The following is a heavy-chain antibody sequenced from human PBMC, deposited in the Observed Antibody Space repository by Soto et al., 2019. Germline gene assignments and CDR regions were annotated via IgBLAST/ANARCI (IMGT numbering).Heavy chain of an antibody. J-gene: IGHJ6*02. CDR2: IYYSGST. CDR3: AIPYVLRFLEWLGDGMDV. Sequence: QLQLQESGPGLVKPSETLSLTCTVSGGSISSSSYYWGWIRQPPGKGLEWIGSIYYSGSTYYNPSLKRRVTISVDTSKNQFSLKLSSVTAADTAAYYRAIPYVLRFLEWLGDGMDVWGQGTTVTVSS. V-gene: IGHV4-39*01. CDR1: GGSISSSSYY. D-gene: IGHD3-3*01.